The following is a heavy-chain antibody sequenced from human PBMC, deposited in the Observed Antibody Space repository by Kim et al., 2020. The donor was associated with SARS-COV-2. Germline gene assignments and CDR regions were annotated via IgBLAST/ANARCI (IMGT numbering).Heavy chain of an antibody. J-gene: IGHJ4*02. CDR3: ARSRWGGGDYRDYFDY. Sequence: SVKGRFTISRGNTKNSLYLQMNSLRAEDTATYYCARSRWGGGDYRDYFDYWGQGSLVTVSS. D-gene: IGHD3-16*01. V-gene: IGHV3-48*03.